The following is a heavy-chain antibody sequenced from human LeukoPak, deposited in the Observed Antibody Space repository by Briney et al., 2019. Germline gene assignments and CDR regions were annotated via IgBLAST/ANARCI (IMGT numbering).Heavy chain of an antibody. D-gene: IGHD6-6*01. V-gene: IGHV4-59*01. Sequence: SETLSLTCTVSGGSISSYYWSWIRQPPGKGLEWIGYIYYSGSTNYNPSLKSRVTISVDTSKNQFSLKLSSVTAADTAVYYCASSSIAARPGWYFDLWGRGTLVTVSS. CDR3: ASSSIAARPGWYFDL. CDR2: IYYSGST. J-gene: IGHJ2*01. CDR1: GGSISSYY.